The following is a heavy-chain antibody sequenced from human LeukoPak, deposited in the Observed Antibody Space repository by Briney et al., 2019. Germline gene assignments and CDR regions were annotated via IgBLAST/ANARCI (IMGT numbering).Heavy chain of an antibody. Sequence: GGSLRLSCAASGFTFISYWMHWVRQAPGKGLVWVSRINGYGSSTDFADSVKGRFTISRDNAKNTLYLQMNSLRAEDTAVYYCARDAPGNTALDYWGQGTLVTVSP. D-gene: IGHD5-18*01. CDR3: ARDAPGNTALDY. V-gene: IGHV3-74*01. CDR2: INGYGSST. CDR1: GFTFISYW. J-gene: IGHJ4*02.